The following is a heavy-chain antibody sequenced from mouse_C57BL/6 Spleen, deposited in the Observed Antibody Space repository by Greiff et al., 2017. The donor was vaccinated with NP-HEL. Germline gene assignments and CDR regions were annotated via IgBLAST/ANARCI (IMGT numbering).Heavy chain of an antibody. CDR1: GYTFTSYW. CDR2: IDPSDSYT. CDR3: ARERSFDY. J-gene: IGHJ2*01. V-gene: IGHV1-69*01. Sequence: QVQLKQSGAELVMPGASVKLSCKASGYTFTSYWMHWVKQRPGQGLEWIGEIDPSDSYTNYNQKFKGKSTLTVDKSSSTAYMQLSSLTSEDSAVYYCARERSFDYWGQGTTLTVSS.